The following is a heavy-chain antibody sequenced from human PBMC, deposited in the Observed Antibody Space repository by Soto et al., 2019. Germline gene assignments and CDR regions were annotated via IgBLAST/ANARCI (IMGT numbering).Heavy chain of an antibody. CDR1: GGSISSYY. D-gene: IGHD5-12*01. CDR3: ARAWPGYSGYDNYYYGMDV. V-gene: IGHV4-4*07. Sequence: PSETLSLTCTVSGGSISSYYWSWIRQPAGKGLEWIGRIYTSGSTNYNPSLKSRVTMSVDTSKNQFSLKLSSVTAADTAVYYCARAWPGYSGYDNYYYGMDVWGQGTTVTVSS. J-gene: IGHJ6*02. CDR2: IYTSGST.